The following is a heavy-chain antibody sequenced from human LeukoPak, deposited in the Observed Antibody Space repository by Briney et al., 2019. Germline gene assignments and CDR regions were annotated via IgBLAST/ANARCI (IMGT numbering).Heavy chain of an antibody. D-gene: IGHD3-22*01. CDR1: GYTFTRFY. Sequence: ASVKVSCKASGYTFTRFYIHWVRQAPGQGLEWMGIINPSGGSTNYAQKFQGRVTMTRDSSTSTVYKELSSLRSEDTAVYYCARGGYDYDKRPFDYWGQGTLVTVSS. CDR2: INPSGGST. J-gene: IGHJ4*02. V-gene: IGHV1-46*01. CDR3: ARGGYDYDKRPFDY.